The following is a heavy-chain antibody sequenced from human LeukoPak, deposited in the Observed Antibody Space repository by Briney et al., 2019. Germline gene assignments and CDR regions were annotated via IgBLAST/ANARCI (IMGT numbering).Heavy chain of an antibody. V-gene: IGHV1-46*01. D-gene: IGHD3-10*01. CDR1: GYTFTSYY. Sequence: ASVKVSCKASGYTFTSYYLHWVRQAPGQGLEWMGIINPGAGSTSYAQKFQGRVTLTRDMSTSTVYMEVSSLRSEDTAVYYCARDLRFGELSFLPFDYWGQGTLVTVSS. CDR2: INPGAGST. J-gene: IGHJ4*02. CDR3: ARDLRFGELSFLPFDY.